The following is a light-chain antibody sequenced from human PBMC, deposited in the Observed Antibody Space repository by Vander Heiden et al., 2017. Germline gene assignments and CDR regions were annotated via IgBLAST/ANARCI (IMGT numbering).Light chain of an antibody. Sequence: QSALTQPASASGSPGQSITISCTGSSIDIGGYNYVSWYQQHPGKAPKLMIHDVSDRPSGVSNRFSGSKSGNTASLTISGLQAEDEADYYCCSYTSSSTLYVFGTGTKVTVL. J-gene: IGLJ1*01. CDR3: CSYTSSSTLYV. V-gene: IGLV2-14*03. CDR2: DVS. CDR1: SIDIGGYNY.